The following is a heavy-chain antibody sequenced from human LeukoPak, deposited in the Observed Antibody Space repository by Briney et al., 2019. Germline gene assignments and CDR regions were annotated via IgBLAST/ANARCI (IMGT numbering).Heavy chain of an antibody. CDR3: ARGLTIFGVVTHFDY. D-gene: IGHD3-3*01. Sequence: GGSLRLSCAASRFTVSSNYMSWVRQAPGKGLEWVSLIYSGGSTYYADSVKGRFTISRDNSKNTLYLQMNSLRAEDTAVYYCARGLTIFGVVTHFDYWGQGTLVTVSS. V-gene: IGHV3-53*01. J-gene: IGHJ4*02. CDR1: RFTVSSNY. CDR2: IYSGGST.